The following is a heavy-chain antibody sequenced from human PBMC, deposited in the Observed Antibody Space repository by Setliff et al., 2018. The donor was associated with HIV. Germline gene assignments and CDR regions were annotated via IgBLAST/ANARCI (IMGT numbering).Heavy chain of an antibody. CDR2: FNHGGNT. D-gene: IGHD3-10*01. V-gene: IGHV4-34*01. CDR1: GGSFSGYY. J-gene: IGHJ4*02. Sequence: SETLSLTCAVFGGSFSGYYWGWIRQSPEKGLEWIGEFNHGGNTNNNPSLKSRVTISGDTTKNQFSLQLSSVTAADTAVYYCARWHPPYGFWEEDYWGQGTLVTVSS. CDR3: ARWHPPYGFWEEDY.